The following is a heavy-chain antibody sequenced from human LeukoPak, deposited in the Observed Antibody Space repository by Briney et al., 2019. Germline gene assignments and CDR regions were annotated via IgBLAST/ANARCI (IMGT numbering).Heavy chain of an antibody. CDR3: AKESGDDGDFDY. CDR1: GLSFSSYT. D-gene: IGHD4-17*01. CDR2: ISGSGSST. V-gene: IGHV3-23*01. Sequence: GGSLRLSCAASGLSFSSYTMTWVRQAPGKGLEWVAAISGSGSSTAYADSVKGRLNISRDNFKNMFYLQVNSLRAEDTAIYYCAKESGDDGDFDYWGRGTLVVVSS. J-gene: IGHJ4*02.